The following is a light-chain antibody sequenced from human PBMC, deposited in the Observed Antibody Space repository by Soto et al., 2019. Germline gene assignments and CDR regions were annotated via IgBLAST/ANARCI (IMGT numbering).Light chain of an antibody. CDR2: GAS. V-gene: IGKV3-20*01. J-gene: IGKJ4*01. CDR3: QQYASPPLT. Sequence: EIVLTQSPGTLSLSPGERATLSCRASQSVGRNYLAWYQQKPGQAPRLLIYGASSRATGIPDRFSGSGSGTDFTLTLSRLEPEDFAVYYCQQYASPPLTFGGGTKVEIK. CDR1: QSVGRNY.